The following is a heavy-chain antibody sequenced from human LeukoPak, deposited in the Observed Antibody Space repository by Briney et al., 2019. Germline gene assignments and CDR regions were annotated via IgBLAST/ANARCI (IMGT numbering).Heavy chain of an antibody. D-gene: IGHD3-22*01. J-gene: IGHJ4*02. V-gene: IGHV3-20*04. CDR3: ARSDDSSGYYYFDY. CDR2: INWNGGST. CDR1: GFTFDDYG. Sequence: PGGSLRLSCAASGFTFDDYGMSWVRQAPGKGLEWVSGINWNGGSTGYADSVKGRFTISRDNAKNSLYLQMNSLRAEDTALYYCARSDDSSGYYYFDYWGQGTLVTVSS.